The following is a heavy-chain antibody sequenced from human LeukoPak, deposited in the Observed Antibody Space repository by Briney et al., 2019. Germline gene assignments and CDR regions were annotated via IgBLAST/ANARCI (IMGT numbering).Heavy chain of an antibody. J-gene: IGHJ5*02. V-gene: IGHV3-30*03. CDR2: ISYDGSNK. CDR1: GFTFSSYG. D-gene: IGHD3-10*01. Sequence: PGGSLRLSCAASGFTFSSYGMHWVRQAPGKGLEWVAVISYDGSNKYYADSVKGRFTISRDNSKNTLYLQMNSLRAEDTAVYYCARDLPRTSGPWGQGTLVTVSS. CDR3: ARDLPRTSGP.